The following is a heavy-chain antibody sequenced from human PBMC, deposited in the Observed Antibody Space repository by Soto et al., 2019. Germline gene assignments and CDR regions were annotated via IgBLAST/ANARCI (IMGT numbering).Heavy chain of an antibody. D-gene: IGHD1-7*01. CDR3: AREANYPNWFDP. Sequence: EVQLVESGGGLVKPGGSLRLSCAASGFTFSSYSMNWVLQAPGKGLEWVSSISSSSSYIYYADSVKGRFTISRDNAKNSLYLQMNSLRAEDTAVYYCAREANYPNWFDPWGQGTLVTVSS. J-gene: IGHJ5*02. V-gene: IGHV3-21*01. CDR2: ISSSSSYI. CDR1: GFTFSSYS.